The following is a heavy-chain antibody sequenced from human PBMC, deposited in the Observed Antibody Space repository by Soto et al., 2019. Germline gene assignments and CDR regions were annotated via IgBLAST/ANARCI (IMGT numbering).Heavy chain of an antibody. D-gene: IGHD5-12*01. CDR2: IYYSGST. CDR3: ASVYGYNNFDY. V-gene: IGHV4-61*01. Sequence: SETLSLTCTVSGGSVSSGSYYWSWIRQPPGKGLEWIGYIYYSGSTNYNPSLKSRVTISVDTSKNQFSLKLSSVTAADTAVYYCASVYGYNNFDYWGQG. CDR1: GGSVSSGSYY. J-gene: IGHJ4*02.